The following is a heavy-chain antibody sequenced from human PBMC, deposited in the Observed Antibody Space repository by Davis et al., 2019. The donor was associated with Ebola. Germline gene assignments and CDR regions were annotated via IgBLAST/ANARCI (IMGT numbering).Heavy chain of an antibody. D-gene: IGHD3-10*01. V-gene: IGHV4-30-2*01. CDR1: GGSISSGGYS. Sequence: LRLSCAVSGGSISSGGYSWSWIRQPPGKGLEWIGYIYHSGSTYYNPSLKSRVTISVDRSKNQFSLKLSSVTAADTAVYYCARAITMVRGKAKYYYGMDVWGQGTTVTVSS. CDR2: IYHSGST. CDR3: ARAITMVRGKAKYYYGMDV. J-gene: IGHJ6*02.